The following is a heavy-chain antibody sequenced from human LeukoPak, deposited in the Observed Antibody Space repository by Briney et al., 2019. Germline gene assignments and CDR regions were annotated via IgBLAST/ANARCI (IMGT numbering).Heavy chain of an antibody. CDR2: ISGSGGIT. J-gene: IGHJ4*02. V-gene: IGHV3-23*01. CDR3: AKDLTYYYDSTGYYFDY. Sequence: GGSLRLSCAASGFTFSSYAMSWVRQAPGKGLELVSGISGSGGITYYADSVKGRFTISRDNSKNTLYLQLNSLRAEDTAIYYCAKDLTYYYDSTGYYFDYWGQGTLVTVSS. CDR1: GFTFSSYA. D-gene: IGHD3-22*01.